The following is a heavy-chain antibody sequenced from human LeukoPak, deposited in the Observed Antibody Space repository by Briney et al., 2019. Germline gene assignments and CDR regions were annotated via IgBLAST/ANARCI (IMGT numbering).Heavy chain of an antibody. J-gene: IGHJ5*02. CDR1: GYTFTSYG. CDR3: ARVLGSGYYDSSGYYYYP. CDR2: IIPILGIA. D-gene: IGHD3-22*01. Sequence: GASVKVSCKASGYTFTSYGISWVRQVPGQGLEWMGRIIPILGIANYAQKFQGRVTITADKSTSTAYMELSSLRSEDTAVYYCARVLGSGYYDSSGYYYYPWGQGTLVTVSS. V-gene: IGHV1-69*04.